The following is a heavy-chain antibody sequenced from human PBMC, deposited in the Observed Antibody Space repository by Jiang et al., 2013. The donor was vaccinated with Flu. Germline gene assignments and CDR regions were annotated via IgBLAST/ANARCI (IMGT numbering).Heavy chain of an antibody. Sequence: FTISRDNSKNTLYLQMNSLRAEDTAVYYCARDLLAAAGTAGYWGQGTLVTVSS. D-gene: IGHD6-13*01. J-gene: IGHJ4*02. V-gene: IGHV3-30*07. CDR3: ARDLLAAAGTAGY.